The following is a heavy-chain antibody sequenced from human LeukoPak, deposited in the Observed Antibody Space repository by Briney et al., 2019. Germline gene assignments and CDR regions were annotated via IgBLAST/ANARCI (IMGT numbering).Heavy chain of an antibody. D-gene: IGHD2-2*03. CDR3: AREKRFGYSLDY. Sequence: GGSLRLSCAASGFTFSSYSMNWVRQAPGKGLEWVSSISSSSSYIYYADSVKGRFTISRDNAKNSLYLQMNSLRAEDTAVYYCAREKRFGYSLDYWGQGTLVTVSS. CDR2: ISSSSSYI. J-gene: IGHJ4*02. CDR1: GFTFSSYS. V-gene: IGHV3-21*01.